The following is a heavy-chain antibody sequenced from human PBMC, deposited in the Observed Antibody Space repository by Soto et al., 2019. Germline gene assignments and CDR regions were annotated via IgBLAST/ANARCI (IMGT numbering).Heavy chain of an antibody. CDR3: ASQRGGGGY. V-gene: IGHV3-53*01. J-gene: IGHJ4*02. CDR1: GFTVSNNY. Sequence: EVQLVESGGGLIQPGGSLRLSCAVSGFTVSNNYMSWVRQAPGKGLEGVSVIYSGGYTAYGDSVKGRFTISRDNSKKHLNPQMKSQTDDDPGVYYCASQRGGGGYWGQGTLVTVSS. CDR2: IYSGGYT. D-gene: IGHD6-25*01.